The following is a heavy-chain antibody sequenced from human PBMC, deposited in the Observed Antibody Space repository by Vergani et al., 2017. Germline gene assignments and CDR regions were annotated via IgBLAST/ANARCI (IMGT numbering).Heavy chain of an antibody. CDR2: ISWNSNSI. Sequence: EVQLEESGGGVVLPGRSLRLSCVASGFTSAGYAMHWVRQAPGKGLEWVSGISWNSNSIGYADSVKGRFTISRDNAKNSLYLQMNSLRAEDTALYYCAKDLGTSSGGGWFDPWGQGTLVTVSS. CDR3: AKDLGTSSGGGWFDP. J-gene: IGHJ5*02. D-gene: IGHD6-6*01. CDR1: GFTSAGYA. V-gene: IGHV3-9*02.